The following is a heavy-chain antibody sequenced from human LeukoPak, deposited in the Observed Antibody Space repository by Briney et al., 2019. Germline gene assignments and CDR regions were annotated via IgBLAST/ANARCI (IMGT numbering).Heavy chain of an antibody. CDR1: GGSISSYY. D-gene: IGHD1-26*01. CDR2: IYYSGST. J-gene: IGHJ6*03. V-gene: IGHV4-59*12. Sequence: SETLSLTCTVSGGSISSYYWSWIRQPPGKGLEWIGYIYYSGSTNYNPSLKSRVTISVDTSKNQFSLKLSSVTAADTAVYYCARELSGSYPDTYYYYYYYMDVWGKGTTVTISS. CDR3: ARELSGSYPDTYYYYYYYMDV.